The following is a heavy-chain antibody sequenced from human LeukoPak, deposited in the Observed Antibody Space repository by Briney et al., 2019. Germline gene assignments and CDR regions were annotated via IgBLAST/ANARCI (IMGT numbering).Heavy chain of an antibody. CDR2: INHGGGT. CDR3: ARGRYYYDSIGYRF. V-gene: IGHV4-34*01. Sequence: SETLSLICAVYGGSFRGYYWSWIRQPPGRGREWIGEINHGGGTIYNPSRKCRVTISLDTSKNKFPLKLRSVTAADTAVYYCARGRYYYDSIGYRFWGRGALVSVSS. D-gene: IGHD3-22*01. CDR1: GGSFRGYY. J-gene: IGHJ4*02.